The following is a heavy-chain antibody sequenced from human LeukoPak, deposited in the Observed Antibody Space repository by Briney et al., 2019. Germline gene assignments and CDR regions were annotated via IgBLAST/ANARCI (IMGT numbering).Heavy chain of an antibody. V-gene: IGHV1-8*03. CDR1: GYTFTSYD. Sequence: ASVKVSCKASGYTFTSYDINWVRQATGQGLEWMGWMNPNSGNTGYAQKFQGRVTITRNTSISTAYMELSSLRSEDTAVYYCARSITGTPEEFDYWGQGTLVTVSS. CDR2: MNPNSGNT. J-gene: IGHJ4*02. CDR3: ARSITGTPEEFDY. D-gene: IGHD1-20*01.